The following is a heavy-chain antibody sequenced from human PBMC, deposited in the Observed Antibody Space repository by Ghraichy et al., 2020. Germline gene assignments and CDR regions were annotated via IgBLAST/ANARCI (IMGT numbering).Heavy chain of an antibody. CDR2: IYYSGST. V-gene: IGHV4-59*01. J-gene: IGHJ4*02. D-gene: IGHD6-13*01. CDR3: ARGTPLAAAGIFDY. CDR1: GGSISSYY. Sequence: ESLNISCTVSGGSISSYYWSWIRQPPGKGLEWIGYIYYSGSTNYNPSLKSRVTISVDTSKNQFSLKLSSVTAADTAVYYCARGTPLAAAGIFDYWGQGTLVTVSS.